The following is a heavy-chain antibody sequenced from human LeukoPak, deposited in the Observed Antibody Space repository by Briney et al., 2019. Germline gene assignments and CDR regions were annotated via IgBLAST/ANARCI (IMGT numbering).Heavy chain of an antibody. Sequence: GRSLRLSCAASGFTFSSYGMHWVRQAPGKGLEWVAVISYDGSNKYYADSVKGRFTISRDNSKNTLYLQMNSLRAEDTAVYYCAKSWGNWNFDYWGQGTLVTVSS. V-gene: IGHV3-30*18. D-gene: IGHD1-20*01. CDR2: ISYDGSNK. J-gene: IGHJ4*02. CDR3: AKSWGNWNFDY. CDR1: GFTFSSYG.